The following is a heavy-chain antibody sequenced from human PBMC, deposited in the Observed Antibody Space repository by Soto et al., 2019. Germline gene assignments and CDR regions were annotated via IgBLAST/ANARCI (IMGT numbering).Heavy chain of an antibody. Sequence: PGGSLRRSGAASVFTVSSYAMSWVRQAPGKGLEWVSAISGSGGSTYYADAVKGRFTISRDNSKNTLYLQMNSLRAEDTAVYYCAKSAVAVAGTGYFQHWGQGTLVTVSS. CDR2: ISGSGGST. J-gene: IGHJ1*01. D-gene: IGHD6-19*01. CDR1: VFTVSSYA. V-gene: IGHV3-23*01. CDR3: AKSAVAVAGTGYFQH.